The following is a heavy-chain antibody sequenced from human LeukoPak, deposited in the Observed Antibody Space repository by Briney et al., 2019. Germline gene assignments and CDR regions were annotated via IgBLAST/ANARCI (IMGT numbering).Heavy chain of an antibody. Sequence: SVKVSCKASGGTFSSYAISWVRQAPGQGLEWMGGIIPIFGTANYAQKFQGRVTITADESTSTAYMELRSLRSEDTAVYYCARGSGSGFFDFDYWGQGTLVTVSS. CDR3: ARGSGSGFFDFDY. D-gene: IGHD1-26*01. CDR1: GGTFSSYA. J-gene: IGHJ4*02. CDR2: IIPIFGTA. V-gene: IGHV1-69*13.